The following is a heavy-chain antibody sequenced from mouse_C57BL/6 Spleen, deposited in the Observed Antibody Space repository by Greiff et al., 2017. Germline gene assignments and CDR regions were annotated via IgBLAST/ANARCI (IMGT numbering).Heavy chain of an antibody. CDR2: IYPGDGDT. CDR1: GYAFSSYW. V-gene: IGHV1-80*01. J-gene: IGHJ2*01. Sequence: VKLMESGAELVKPGASVKISCKASGYAFSSYWMHWVKQRPGKGLEWIGQIYPGDGDTNYNGKFKGKATLTADKSSSTAYMQLSSLTSEDSAVYFCARGMYFDYWGQGTTLTVSS. CDR3: ARGMYFDY.